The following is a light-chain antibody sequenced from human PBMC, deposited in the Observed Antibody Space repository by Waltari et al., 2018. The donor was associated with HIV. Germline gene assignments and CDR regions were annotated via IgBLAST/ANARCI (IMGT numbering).Light chain of an antibody. CDR2: DGR. Sequence: QSALTQPPSASGSPGQSVTISCTGTSSDVGAYNRVSWYQQHPGKAPTDVIYDGRERPAGVPDRFPGSKSANPASLTISGLQAEDEADYFCSSYTGSSTPYVFGPGTKVTVL. CDR1: SSDVGAYNR. V-gene: IGLV2-8*01. CDR3: SSYTGSSTPYV. J-gene: IGLJ1*01.